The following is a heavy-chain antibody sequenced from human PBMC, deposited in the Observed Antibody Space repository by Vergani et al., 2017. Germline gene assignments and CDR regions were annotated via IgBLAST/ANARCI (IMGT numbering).Heavy chain of an antibody. CDR3: AKDGEGYSYGYRHFDY. V-gene: IGHV3-23*01. D-gene: IGHD5-18*01. Sequence: EVQLLESGGGLVQPGGSLSLSCAASGFTFSSYAMSWVRQAPGKGLEWVSAISGSGGSTYYADSVKGRFTISRDNSKNTLYLQMNSLRAEDTAVYYCAKDGEGYSYGYRHFDYWGQGTLVTVSS. CDR2: ISGSGGST. J-gene: IGHJ4*02. CDR1: GFTFSSYA.